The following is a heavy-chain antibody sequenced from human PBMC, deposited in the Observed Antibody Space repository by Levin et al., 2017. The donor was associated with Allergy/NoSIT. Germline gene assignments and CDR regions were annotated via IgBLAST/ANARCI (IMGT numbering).Heavy chain of an antibody. V-gene: IGHV4-34*01. J-gene: IGHJ5*02. D-gene: IGHD3-10*01. Sequence: SETLSLTCAVYGGSFSGYYWSWIRQPPGKGLEWIGEINHSGSTNYNPSLKSRVTISVDTSKNQFSLKLSSVTAADTAVYYCARQYYGSGRFDPWGQGTLVTVSS. CDR1: GGSFSGYY. CDR3: ARQYYGSGRFDP. CDR2: INHSGST.